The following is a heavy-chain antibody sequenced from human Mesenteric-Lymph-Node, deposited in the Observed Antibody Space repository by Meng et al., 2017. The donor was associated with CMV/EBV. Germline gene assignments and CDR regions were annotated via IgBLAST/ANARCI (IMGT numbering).Heavy chain of an antibody. J-gene: IGHJ3*02. V-gene: IGHV4-61*01. CDR3: AREGLNHFWSGYYLPGDAFDI. CDR2: IYYSGST. CDR1: GGSISISTNY. D-gene: IGHD3-3*01. Sequence: SETLSLTCTVSGGSISISTNYWGWIRQPPGKGLEWIGYIYYSGSTNYNPSLKSRVTISVDTSKNQFSLKVSSVTAADTAVYYCAREGLNHFWSGYYLPGDAFDIWGQGTMVTVSS.